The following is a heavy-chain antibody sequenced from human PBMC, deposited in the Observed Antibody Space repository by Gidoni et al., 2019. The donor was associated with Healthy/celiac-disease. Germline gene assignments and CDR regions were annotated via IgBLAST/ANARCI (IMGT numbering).Heavy chain of an antibody. Sequence: EVQLVESGGGLVKTGGSLRLSCAASGCTFSNAWMSWVRPAPGKGLEWVGRIKSKTDGGTTDYAAPVKGRFTISRDDSKNTLYLQMNSLKTEDTAVYYCTTKGGYGDRGYWGQGTLVTVSS. V-gene: IGHV3-15*01. CDR2: IKSKTDGGTT. CDR3: TTKGGYGDRGY. J-gene: IGHJ4*02. CDR1: GCTFSNAW. D-gene: IGHD4-17*01.